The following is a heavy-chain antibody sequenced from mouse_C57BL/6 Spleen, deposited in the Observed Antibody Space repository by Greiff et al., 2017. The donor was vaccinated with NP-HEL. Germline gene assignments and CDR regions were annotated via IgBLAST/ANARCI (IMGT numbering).Heavy chain of an antibody. CDR2: IDPSDSYT. CDR1: GYTFTSYW. J-gene: IGHJ1*03. CDR3: ATHYGSSSGYFDV. Sequence: VKLQQPGAELVRPGTSVKLSCKASGYTFTSYWMHWVKQRPGQGLEWIGVIDPSDSYTNYNQKFKGKATLTVDTSSSTAYMQLSSLTSEDSAVYYCATHYGSSSGYFDVWGTGTTVTVSS. V-gene: IGHV1-59*01. D-gene: IGHD1-1*01.